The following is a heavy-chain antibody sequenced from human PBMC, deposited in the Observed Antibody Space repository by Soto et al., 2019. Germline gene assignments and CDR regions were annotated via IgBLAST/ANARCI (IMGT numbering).Heavy chain of an antibody. D-gene: IGHD6-13*01. CDR3: ARASPNDMSTWYYFDY. J-gene: IGHJ4*02. CDR2: IIPIFGTA. V-gene: IGHV1-69*13. Sequence: SVKVSCKASGGTFRSDAISWVRQAHGQGLEWIGGIIPIFGTANYAQKFQGRVTITADESTSTAYMELSSLRSEDTVVYYCARASPNDMSTWYYFDYCGQGTLVTSPQ. CDR1: GGTFRSDA.